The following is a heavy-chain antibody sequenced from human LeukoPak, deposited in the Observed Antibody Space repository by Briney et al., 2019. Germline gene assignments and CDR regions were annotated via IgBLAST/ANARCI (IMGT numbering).Heavy chain of an antibody. Sequence: ASVKVSCKASGYTFTSYDINWVRQATGQGLEWMGWMNPNSGNTGYAQKFQGRVTMTIHTSTSTAFMELRSLRSDDTAVYYCARMARIWFGESWYNWFDPWGQGTLVTVSS. J-gene: IGHJ5*02. CDR2: MNPNSGNT. CDR1: GYTFTSYD. V-gene: IGHV1-8*02. D-gene: IGHD3-10*01. CDR3: ARMARIWFGESWYNWFDP.